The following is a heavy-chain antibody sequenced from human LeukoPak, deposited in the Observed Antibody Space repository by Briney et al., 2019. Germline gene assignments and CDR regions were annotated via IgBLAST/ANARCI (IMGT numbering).Heavy chain of an antibody. J-gene: IGHJ4*02. D-gene: IGHD6-19*01. Sequence: PGGSLRLSCAASGFTFSSYSMNWVRQAPGKGLEWVLSISSSSSYIYYADSVKGRFTISRDNAKNSLYLQMNSLRAEDTAVYYCARGAGGWRIDYWGQGTLVTVSS. CDR3: ARGAGGWRIDY. CDR1: GFTFSSYS. V-gene: IGHV3-21*01. CDR2: ISSSSSYI.